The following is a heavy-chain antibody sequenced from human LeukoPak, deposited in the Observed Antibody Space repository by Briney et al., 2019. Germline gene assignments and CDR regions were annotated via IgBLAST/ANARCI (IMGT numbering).Heavy chain of an antibody. CDR2: ISGSGGST. J-gene: IGHJ6*02. Sequence: GGSLRLSCAASGFTFSSYAMSWVRQAPGKGLEWVSAISGSGGSTYYADSVKGRFIISRDNSKNTLYLQMNSLRAEDTAVYYCAKRMDYGDYGMDVWGQGTTVTVSS. D-gene: IGHD4-17*01. V-gene: IGHV3-23*01. CDR1: GFTFSSYA. CDR3: AKRMDYGDYGMDV.